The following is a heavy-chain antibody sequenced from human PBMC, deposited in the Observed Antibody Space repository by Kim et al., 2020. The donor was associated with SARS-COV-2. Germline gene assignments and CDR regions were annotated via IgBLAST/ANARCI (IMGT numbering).Heavy chain of an antibody. V-gene: IGHV1-3*01. J-gene: IGHJ3*02. CDR3: ARGPSTTDAFDI. D-gene: IGHD1-1*01. CDR2: INAGNGNT. CDR1: GYPFTNYA. Sequence: ASVKVSCKASGYPFTNYAMHWVRQAPGQRLEWMGWINAGNGNTKYTQKFQGRVTITSDTSASTAYMELSSLRSEDTAVYYCARGPSTTDAFDIWGLGT.